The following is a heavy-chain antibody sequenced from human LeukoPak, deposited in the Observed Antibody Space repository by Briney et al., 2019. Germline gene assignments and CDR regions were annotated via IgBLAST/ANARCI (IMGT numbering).Heavy chain of an antibody. D-gene: IGHD6-19*01. V-gene: IGHV4-4*07. Sequence: SETLSLTCTVSGGSISSYYWSWIRQPAGKGLEWIGRIYTSGSTNYNPSIKSRVTMSVDTSKNQFSLKLSSVTAADTAVYYCARDRGWTRDYYFDYWGQGTLVTVSS. J-gene: IGHJ4*02. CDR2: IYTSGST. CDR1: GGSISSYY. CDR3: ARDRGWTRDYYFDY.